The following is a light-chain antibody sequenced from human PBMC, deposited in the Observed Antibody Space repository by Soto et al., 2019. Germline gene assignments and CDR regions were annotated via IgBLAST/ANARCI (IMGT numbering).Light chain of an antibody. CDR3: SSNTNSSTWV. CDR2: ECS. Sequence: QSVLTQPASVSGSPGQSITISCTGTSSGYNYVSWYQHHPGKAPKLMIYECSKRPSGVSNRFSGSKSANTASLTISGLQAEDEADYYCSSNTNSSTWVFGGGTKLTVL. J-gene: IGLJ3*02. V-gene: IGLV2-14*01. CDR1: SSGYNY.